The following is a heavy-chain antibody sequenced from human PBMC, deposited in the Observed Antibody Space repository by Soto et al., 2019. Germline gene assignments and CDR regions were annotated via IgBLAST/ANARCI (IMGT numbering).Heavy chain of an antibody. CDR1: GYTFTSYY. CDR3: ARTNDIQFFYYYYGMDV. Sequence: SVKVSCKASGYTFTSYYMHWVRQAPGQGLEWMGIINPSGGSTSYAQKFQGRVTMTRDTSTSTVYMELSSLRSEDTAVYYCARTNDIQFFYYYYGMDVWGQGTTVTVSS. CDR2: INPSGGST. J-gene: IGHJ6*02. D-gene: IGHD3-3*01. V-gene: IGHV1-46*01.